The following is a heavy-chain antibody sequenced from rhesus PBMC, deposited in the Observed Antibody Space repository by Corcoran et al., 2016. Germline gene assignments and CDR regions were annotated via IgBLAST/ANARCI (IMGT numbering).Heavy chain of an antibody. CDR3: ARGYCIGSDCYAYFDY. CDR2: VDPEDGEA. CDR1: GYTFTDYY. J-gene: IGHJ4*01. D-gene: IGHD2-21*01. Sequence: EVQLVQSGAEVKKPGPSVKISCKASGYTFTDYYVHWVRQAPGKGLEWMGRVDPEDGEAIHAQKFQDRVTITADTSTDTAYMELSSLRSEDTAVYYCARGYCIGSDCYAYFDYWGQGVLVTVSS. V-gene: IGHV1-111*02.